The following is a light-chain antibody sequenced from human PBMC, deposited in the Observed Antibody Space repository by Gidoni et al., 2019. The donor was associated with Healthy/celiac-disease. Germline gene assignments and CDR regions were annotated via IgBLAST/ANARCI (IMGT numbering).Light chain of an antibody. CDR2: DAC. Sequence: EIVLTHAPATLSLSPEERASLSCRASQSVRSYLAWYQQQPGQAPRLLIYDACSRATGIPARFSGSGSGTDFTLTISSLEPEAFAVYSCQQRRNWPIPFGPGTKVDIK. CDR1: QSVRSY. J-gene: IGKJ3*01. CDR3: QQRRNWPIP. V-gene: IGKV3-11*01.